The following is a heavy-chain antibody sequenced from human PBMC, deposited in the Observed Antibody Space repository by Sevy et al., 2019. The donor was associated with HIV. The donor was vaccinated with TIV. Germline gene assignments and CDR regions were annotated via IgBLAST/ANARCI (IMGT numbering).Heavy chain of an antibody. D-gene: IGHD3-22*01. J-gene: IGHJ4*02. CDR3: ARSHLYSYDSSGYYPFDY. V-gene: IGHV1-69*13. Sequence: ASVKVSCKASGGTFSSYAISWVRQAPGQGLEWMGGIIPIFGTANYAQKFQGRVTITADESTSTAYMELSSLRSEDTAVYYCARSHLYSYDSSGYYPFDYWGQGTLVTVSS. CDR2: IIPIFGTA. CDR1: GGTFSSYA.